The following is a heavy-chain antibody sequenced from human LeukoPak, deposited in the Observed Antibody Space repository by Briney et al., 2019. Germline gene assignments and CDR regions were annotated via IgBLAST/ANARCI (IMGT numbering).Heavy chain of an antibody. J-gene: IGHJ1*01. D-gene: IGHD3-3*01. CDR1: GFTFSDYY. CDR2: ISSSGSSI. V-gene: IGHV3-11*04. Sequence: GGSLRLSCAASGFTFSDYYMSWLRQAPGEGLEGVSYISSSGSSIYYADSVKGRFTISRDNAKNSLYLQMNSLRAEDTAVYYCARDSAAKYYDFWSGYYNEYSQHWGQGTLVTVSS. CDR3: ARDSAAKYYDFWSGYYNEYSQH.